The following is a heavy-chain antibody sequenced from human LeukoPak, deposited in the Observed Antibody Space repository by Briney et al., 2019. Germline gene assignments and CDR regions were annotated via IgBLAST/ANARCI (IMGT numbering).Heavy chain of an antibody. CDR1: GFTFSSYN. CDR3: AIPLGIQGAFNI. D-gene: IGHD5-18*01. Sequence: PGGSLRLSCAASGFTFSSYNMNWVRQAPGKGLEWTSFISSSSATIFYADSVKGRFTISRDNAKNSLYLQMNSLRDEDTALYYCAIPLGIQGAFNIWGQGTMVTVSS. V-gene: IGHV3-48*02. CDR2: ISSSSATI. J-gene: IGHJ3*02.